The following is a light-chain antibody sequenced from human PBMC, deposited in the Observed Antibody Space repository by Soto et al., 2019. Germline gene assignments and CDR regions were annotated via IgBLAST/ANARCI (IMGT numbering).Light chain of an antibody. V-gene: IGLV2-23*01. CDR2: EGT. CDR1: NNDVGNYKL. J-gene: IGLJ3*02. Sequence: QSALTQPASVSESPGQSIPISCTGTNNDVGNYKLVSWFQHHLGKAPKLIIYEGTKRPSGVSNRFSASQSGNTASLTISGLQAEDEADYYCYSYAGTSTWVFGGGTKLTVL. CDR3: YSYAGTSTWV.